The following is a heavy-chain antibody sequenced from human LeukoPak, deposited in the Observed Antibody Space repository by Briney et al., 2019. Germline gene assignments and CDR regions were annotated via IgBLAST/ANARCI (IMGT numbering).Heavy chain of an antibody. J-gene: IGHJ4*02. CDR2: ITWNSGNV. CDR1: GFTFDDYA. CDR3: ARERKYDSNFDY. Sequence: GGSLRLSCAASGFTFDDYAMHWVRQAPGKGLEWVSGITWNSGNVGYADSVKGRLTISRDNAKNTLYLQMNSLGAEDTAVYYCARERKYDSNFDYWGQGTLVTVSS. D-gene: IGHD1-1*01. V-gene: IGHV3-9*01.